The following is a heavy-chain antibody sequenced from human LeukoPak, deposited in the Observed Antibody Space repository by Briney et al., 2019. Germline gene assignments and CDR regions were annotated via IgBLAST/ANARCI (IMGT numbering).Heavy chain of an antibody. CDR3: ARGQRYSYYYYYGMDV. Sequence: SETLSLTCTVSGGSISSGDYCWSWIRQPPGKGLEWIGYIYYSGSTYYNPSLKSRVTISVDTSKNQFSLKLSSVTAADTAVYYCARGQRYSYYYYYGMDVWGQGTTVTVSS. V-gene: IGHV4-30-4*01. D-gene: IGHD5-18*01. CDR1: GGSISSGDYC. CDR2: IYYSGST. J-gene: IGHJ6*02.